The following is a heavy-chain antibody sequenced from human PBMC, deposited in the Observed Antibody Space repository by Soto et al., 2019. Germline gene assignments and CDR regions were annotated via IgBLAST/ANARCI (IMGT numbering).Heavy chain of an antibody. CDR2: INPSGGST. CDR1: GYTFTSYY. V-gene: IGHV1-46*01. D-gene: IGHD3-3*01. Sequence: QVQLVQSGAEVKKPGASVKVSCKASGYTFTSYYMHWVRQAPGQGLEWMGIINPSGGSTSYAQKFQGRGTMTRDTSTSTVYMELSSLRSEDTAVYYCARDGTYETHDDFWSGYKSNWFDPWGQGTLVTVSS. CDR3: ARDGTYETHDDFWSGYKSNWFDP. J-gene: IGHJ5*02.